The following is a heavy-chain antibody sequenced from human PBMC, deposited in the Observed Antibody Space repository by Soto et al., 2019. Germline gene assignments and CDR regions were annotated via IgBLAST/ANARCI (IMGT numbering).Heavy chain of an antibody. CDR3: ARADYGDSGSWYFDL. CDR1: GGSISSGDYY. D-gene: IGHD4-17*01. V-gene: IGHV4-30-4*01. J-gene: IGHJ2*01. Sequence: QVQLQESGPGLVKPSQTLSLTCTVSGGSISSGDYYWSWIRQPPGKGLEWIGYIYYSGSTYYNPSLERRVTISVDTSKNQFSLKLSSLTAADTAVYYGARADYGDSGSWYFDLWGRGTLVTVSS. CDR2: IYYSGST.